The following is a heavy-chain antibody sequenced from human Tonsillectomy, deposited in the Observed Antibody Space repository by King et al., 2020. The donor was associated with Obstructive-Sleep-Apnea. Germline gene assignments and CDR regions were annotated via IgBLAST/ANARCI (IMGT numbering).Heavy chain of an antibody. V-gene: IGHV4-34*01. Sequence: VQLQQWGAGLLKPSETLSLPCAVHGGSFSGYYWSWIRQPPGKGLEWIGEINHSGSTNYNPSLKSRVTISVDMSKNQFSLKLSSVTAADTAVYYCARGGTSAPYYYYGMDVWGQGTTVTVSS. D-gene: IGHD1-14*01. CDR2: INHSGST. CDR1: GGSFSGYY. CDR3: ARGGTSAPYYYYGMDV. J-gene: IGHJ6*02.